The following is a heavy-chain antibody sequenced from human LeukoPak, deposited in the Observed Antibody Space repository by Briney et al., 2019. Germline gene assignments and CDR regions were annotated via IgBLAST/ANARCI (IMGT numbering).Heavy chain of an antibody. CDR3: AIIGYNWRLDY. Sequence: GRSLRLSCAASGFTFSSYAMHWVRQAPGKGLEWVAVISYDGSNKYYADSVKGRFTISRDNAKNSLYLQMNSLGAEDTAIYYCAIIGYNWRLDYWGQGILVTVSS. D-gene: IGHD1-1*01. V-gene: IGHV3-30-3*01. CDR1: GFTFSSYA. CDR2: ISYDGSNK. J-gene: IGHJ4*02.